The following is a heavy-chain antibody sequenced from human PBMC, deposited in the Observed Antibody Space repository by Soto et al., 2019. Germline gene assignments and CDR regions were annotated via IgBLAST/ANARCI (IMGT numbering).Heavy chain of an antibody. Sequence: QLQLQESGPGLVKPSETLSLTCTVSGGSISSSSYYWGWIRQPPGKGLEWIGSIYYSGSTYYNPSLKSRVTISVDTSKNQFSLKLSSVTAADTAVYYCARLNWNFIYYYYYYMDVWGKGTTVTVSS. V-gene: IGHV4-39*01. CDR3: ARLNWNFIYYYYYYMDV. J-gene: IGHJ6*03. D-gene: IGHD1-1*01. CDR2: IYYSGST. CDR1: GGSISSSSYY.